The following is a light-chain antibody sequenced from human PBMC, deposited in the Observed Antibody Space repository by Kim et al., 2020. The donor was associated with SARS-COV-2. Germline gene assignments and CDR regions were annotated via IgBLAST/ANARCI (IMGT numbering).Light chain of an antibody. Sequence: QSVLTQPPSASDSPGQSVTISCTGTSSDVGGYDYVSWYQQHPGKAPKLMIYEVNKRPSGVPDRFSGSKSGNTASLTVSGLQAADEADYYCCSYAGSNTPYVFGTGTKVTVL. CDR1: SSDVGGYDY. CDR2: EVN. CDR3: CSYAGSNTPYV. V-gene: IGLV2-8*01. J-gene: IGLJ1*01.